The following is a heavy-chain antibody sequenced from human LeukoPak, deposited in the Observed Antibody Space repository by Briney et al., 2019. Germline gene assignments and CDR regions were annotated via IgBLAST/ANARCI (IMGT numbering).Heavy chain of an antibody. D-gene: IGHD2-15*01. CDR3: ARDLHCSGGSCYGKLFDY. CDR1: GFTFSSYG. V-gene: IGHV3-33*01. Sequence: GGSLRLSCAASGFTFSSYGMHWVREAPGKGLEWVAVIWYDGSNKYYADSVKGRFTISRDNSKNTLYLQMNSLRAEDTAVYYCARDLHCSGGSCYGKLFDYWGQGTLVTVSS. CDR2: IWYDGSNK. J-gene: IGHJ4*02.